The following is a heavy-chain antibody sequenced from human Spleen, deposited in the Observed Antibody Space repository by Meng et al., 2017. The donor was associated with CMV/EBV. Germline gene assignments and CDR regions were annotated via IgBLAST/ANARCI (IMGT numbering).Heavy chain of an antibody. CDR1: GYTFTEHQ. CDR2: INPDSGGT. CDR3: ARTYDIVKYPFDV. J-gene: IGHJ3*01. V-gene: IGHV1-2*02. D-gene: IGHD3-9*01. Sequence: ASVKVSCKASGYTFTEHQIHWVRQAPGQGPELMGWINPDSGGTNYAQKFQGRVTMTRDTSITTAYMELKRLGSDDTAVYYCARTYDIVKYPFDVWGQGTLVTVSS.